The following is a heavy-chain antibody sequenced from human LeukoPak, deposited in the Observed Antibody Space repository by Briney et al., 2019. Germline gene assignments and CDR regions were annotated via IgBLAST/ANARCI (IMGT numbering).Heavy chain of an antibody. CDR1: GDSISSRSYY. CDR2: IYYSGTT. V-gene: IGHV4-39*07. D-gene: IGHD5-18*01. J-gene: IGHJ4*02. CDR3: ARDLYSHNLDAEY. Sequence: SETLSLTCIVSGDSISSRSYYWAWVRQPPGKGLEWIGSIYYSGTTYYNPSLRSRVTISVDTSKNQFSLNLRSVTAADTAVYYCARDLYSHNLDAEYWGQGTLVTVSS.